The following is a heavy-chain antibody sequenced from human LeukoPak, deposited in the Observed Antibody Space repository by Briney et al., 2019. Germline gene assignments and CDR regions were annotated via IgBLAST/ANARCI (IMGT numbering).Heavy chain of an antibody. J-gene: IGHJ4*02. D-gene: IGHD1-26*01. Sequence: ASVKVSCKASGYIFTGYYMHWVRQAPGQGLEWMGCINPNSGGTNCAQKFQGRVTMTRDTSISTAYMELSRLTSDDTAVYYCARHPYSGSYHFDYWGQGTLVTVSS. CDR2: INPNSGGT. CDR1: GYIFTGYY. V-gene: IGHV1-2*02. CDR3: ARHPYSGSYHFDY.